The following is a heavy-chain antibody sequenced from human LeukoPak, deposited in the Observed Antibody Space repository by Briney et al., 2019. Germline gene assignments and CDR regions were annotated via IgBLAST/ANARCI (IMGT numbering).Heavy chain of an antibody. CDR2: IYHSGST. CDR3: ARPRTYCSSTSCQGFDL. J-gene: IGHJ2*01. CDR1: GASISSNNW. D-gene: IGHD2-2*01. Sequence: SETLSLTCAVSGASISSNNWWWSWVRQPPGKGLEWIGEIYHSGSTNYNPSLKSRVTISVDTSKNQFSLKLSSVTAADTAVYYCARPRTYCSSTSCQGFDLWGRGTLVTVSS. V-gene: IGHV4-4*02.